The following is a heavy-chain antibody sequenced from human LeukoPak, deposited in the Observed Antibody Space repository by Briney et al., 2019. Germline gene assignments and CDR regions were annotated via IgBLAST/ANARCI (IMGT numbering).Heavy chain of an antibody. CDR3: ARAPTDSSGYYYVYYGMDV. D-gene: IGHD3-22*01. CDR2: IYYRGST. V-gene: IGHV4-59*01. Sequence: SETLSLTCTVSGGSISSYYWSWLRQPPAKGLEWIGYIYYRGSTNYNPSLKSRVTISVDTSKNQFSLKLSSVTAADTAVYYCARAPTDSSGYYYVYYGMDVWGQGTTVTVSS. CDR1: GGSISSYY. J-gene: IGHJ6*02.